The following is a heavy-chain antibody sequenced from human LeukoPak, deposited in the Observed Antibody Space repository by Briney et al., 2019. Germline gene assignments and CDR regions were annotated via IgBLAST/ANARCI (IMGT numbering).Heavy chain of an antibody. CDR2: INLNSGDT. Sequence: GASVKVSCKASGYTFTDFYTYWVRQAPGQGLEWMGWINLNSGDTNYAQNFQGRVTMTRDTSITTAYMGLTSLRSDDTAMYYCARGHIVTASFDYWGQGSLVTVSS. J-gene: IGHJ4*02. D-gene: IGHD3-9*01. CDR3: ARGHIVTASFDY. CDR1: GYTFTDFY. V-gene: IGHV1-2*02.